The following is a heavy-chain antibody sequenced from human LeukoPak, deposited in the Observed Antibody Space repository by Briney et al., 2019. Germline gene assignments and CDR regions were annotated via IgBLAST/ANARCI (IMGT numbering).Heavy chain of an antibody. D-gene: IGHD2-15*01. Sequence: SETLSLTCAVYGGSFSGYYWGWIRQPPGKGLEWIGSIYYSGSTYYNPSLKSRVTISVDTSKNQFSLKLSSVTAADTAVYYCARHLMYGHCSGGSCHSGFDPWGQGTLVTVSS. CDR3: ARHLMYGHCSGGSCHSGFDP. V-gene: IGHV4-39*01. CDR1: GGSFSGYY. CDR2: IYYSGST. J-gene: IGHJ5*02.